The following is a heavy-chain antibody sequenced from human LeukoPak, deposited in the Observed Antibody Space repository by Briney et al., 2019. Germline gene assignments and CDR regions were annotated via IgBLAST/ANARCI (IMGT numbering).Heavy chain of an antibody. CDR1: GGTFSSYA. D-gene: IGHD6-6*01. J-gene: IGHJ6*02. V-gene: IGHV1-69*04. Sequence: SVKVSCKASGGTFSSYAISWVRQAPGQGLEWMGRIIPIFGIANYAQKFQGRVTITADKSTSTAYMELSSLRSEDTAVYYCAGPYSSSSGYYYYGMDVWGQGTTATVSS. CDR2: IIPIFGIA. CDR3: AGPYSSSSGYYYYGMDV.